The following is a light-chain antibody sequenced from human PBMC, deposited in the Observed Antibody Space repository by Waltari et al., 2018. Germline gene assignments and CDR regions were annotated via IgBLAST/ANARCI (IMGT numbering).Light chain of an antibody. CDR2: WAS. CDR1: QSLFHTNHKNN. Sequence: DIVVTQSPDSLAVSLGERATINCKSSQSLFHTNHKNNLAWYQQKPGQPPKLLIYWASTRDSGVPDRFSGSGSGTDFTLAISSLKPEDVAVYYCQQYYATPNTFGQGTNVEIK. V-gene: IGKV4-1*01. CDR3: QQYYATPNT. J-gene: IGKJ2*01.